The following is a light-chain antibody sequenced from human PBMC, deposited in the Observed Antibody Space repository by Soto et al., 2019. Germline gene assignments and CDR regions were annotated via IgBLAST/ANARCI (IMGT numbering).Light chain of an antibody. CDR2: DNS. J-gene: IGLJ2*01. Sequence: QSVLTQPASVSGAPGQRVTISCTGGSSNIGAGYDVHWYRQLPGTAPELLIYDNSNRPSGVPTRFSGSKSGTSASLAITGLQADDEADYYCQSYDTSLSGWVVFGGGTKVTVL. V-gene: IGLV1-40*01. CDR1: SSNIGAGYD. CDR3: QSYDTSLSGWVV.